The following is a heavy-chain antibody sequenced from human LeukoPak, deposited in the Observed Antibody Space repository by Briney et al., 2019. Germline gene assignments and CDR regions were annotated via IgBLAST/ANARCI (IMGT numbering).Heavy chain of an antibody. V-gene: IGHV4-34*01. CDR2: INHSGST. D-gene: IGHD3-3*01. CDR3: ARGCYDFWSGYYTGRRSYYYMDV. CDR1: GGSFSGYY. Sequence: SETLSLTCAVYGGSFSGYYWSWIRQPPGKGLEWIGEINHSGSTNYNPSLKSRVTISVDTSKNQFSLKLSSVTAADTAVYYCARGCYDFWSGYYTGRRSYYYMDVWGKGTTVTVSS. J-gene: IGHJ6*03.